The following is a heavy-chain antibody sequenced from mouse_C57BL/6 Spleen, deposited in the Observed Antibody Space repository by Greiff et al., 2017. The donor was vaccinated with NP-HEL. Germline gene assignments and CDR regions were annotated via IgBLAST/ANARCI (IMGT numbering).Heavy chain of an antibody. V-gene: IGHV10-1*01. J-gene: IGHJ2*01. CDR2: IRSKSNNYAT. Sequence: EVQRVESGGGLVQPKGSLKLSCAASGFSFNTYAMNWVRQAPGKGLEWVARIRSKSNNYATYYADSVKDRFTISRDDSESMLYLQMNNLKTEDTAMYYCVRHGDYDYDFDYWGQGTTLTVSS. CDR3: VRHGDYDYDFDY. CDR1: GFSFNTYA. D-gene: IGHD2-4*01.